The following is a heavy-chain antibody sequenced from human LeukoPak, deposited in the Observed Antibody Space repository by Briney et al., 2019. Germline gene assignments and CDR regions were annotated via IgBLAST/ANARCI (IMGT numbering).Heavy chain of an antibody. CDR2: INHSGGT. Sequence: SETLSLTCAVYGGSFSGYYWSWIRQPPGKGLEWIGEINHSGGTNYNPSLKSRVTISVDTSKNQFPLKLSSVTAADTAVYYCARGDYYGSGSYYKARGRIDYWGQGTLVTVSS. CDR3: ARGDYYGSGSYYKARGRIDY. CDR1: GGSFSGYY. J-gene: IGHJ4*02. D-gene: IGHD3-10*01. V-gene: IGHV4-34*01.